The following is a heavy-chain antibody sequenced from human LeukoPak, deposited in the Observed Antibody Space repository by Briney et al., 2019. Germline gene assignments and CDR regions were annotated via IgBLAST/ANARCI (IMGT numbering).Heavy chain of an antibody. CDR1: GGSISSGGYY. CDR2: IYYSGST. V-gene: IGHV4-31*03. Sequence: SSETLSLTCTVSGGSISSGGYYWSWIRQHPGKGLEWIGYIYYSGSTYYNPSLKSRVTISVDTSKNQFSLNLNSVTAADTAVYYCARGGAARLHFQNWGQGTLVTVSS. J-gene: IGHJ1*01. D-gene: IGHD6-6*01. CDR3: ARGGAARLHFQN.